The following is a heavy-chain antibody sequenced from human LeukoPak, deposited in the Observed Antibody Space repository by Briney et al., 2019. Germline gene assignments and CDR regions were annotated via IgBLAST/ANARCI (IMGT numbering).Heavy chain of an antibody. J-gene: IGHJ6*03. CDR1: GFTFSTYG. CDR2: IRYNGDYK. V-gene: IGHV3-30*02. D-gene: IGHD5-18*01. CDR3: AKSDDTARAYYFYCDMDV. Sequence: GGSLRLSCAASGFTFSTYGMNWVRQAPGKGLEWVAFIRYNGDYKFYADSVKGRFTISRDNSQNTLFLQMNSLRPEDTALYYCAKSDDTARAYYFYCDMDVWGKGTTVTVSS.